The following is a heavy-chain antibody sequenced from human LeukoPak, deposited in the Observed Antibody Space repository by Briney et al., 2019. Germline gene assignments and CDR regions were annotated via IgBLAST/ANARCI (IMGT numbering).Heavy chain of an antibody. CDR2: IYTSGST. CDR3: AREGSSSYYYYMDV. J-gene: IGHJ6*03. D-gene: IGHD6-6*01. V-gene: IGHV4-4*07. CDR1: GGSISSYY. Sequence: PSETLSLTCTVSGGSISSYYWSWIRQPAGKRLEWIGRIYTSGSTNYNPSLKSRVTMSVDTSKNQFSLKPSSVTAADTAVYYCAREGSSSYYYYMDVWGKGTTVTVSS.